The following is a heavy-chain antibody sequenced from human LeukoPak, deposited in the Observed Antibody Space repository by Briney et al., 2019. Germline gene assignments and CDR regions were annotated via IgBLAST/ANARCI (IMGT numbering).Heavy chain of an antibody. CDR1: GYPFTGYY. CDR3: ARLADCSSSSCRSFDY. CDR2: INPNSGFT. D-gene: IGHD2-2*01. J-gene: IGHJ4*02. Sequence: ASVKVSCKASGYPFTGYYLHWVRQAPGQGLGWMGWINPNSGFTNYAQKFQGRVTITRDTSISTAYMELSRLRSDDTAVYYCARLADCSSSSCRSFDYWGQGTLVTVSS. V-gene: IGHV1-2*02.